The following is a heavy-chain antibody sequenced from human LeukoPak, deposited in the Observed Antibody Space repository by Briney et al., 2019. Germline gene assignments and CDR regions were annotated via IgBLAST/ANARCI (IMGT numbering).Heavy chain of an antibody. Sequence: SGTLSLTCAVYGWFLSGYYWSWIRQPPGKGLEWVGGINHCGSTNYNTSLKSRDTTLVDSSKNYYSLTLTSVTAADTAVYYCARCPTTIFGEGIMSMDVWGQGTTVTVSS. CDR1: GWFLSGYY. V-gene: IGHV4-34*01. D-gene: IGHD3-3*01. CDR3: ARCPTTIFGEGIMSMDV. J-gene: IGHJ6*01. CDR2: INHCGST.